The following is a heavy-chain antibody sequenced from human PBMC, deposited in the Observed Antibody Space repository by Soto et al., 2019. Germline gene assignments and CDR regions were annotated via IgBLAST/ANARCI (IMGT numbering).Heavy chain of an antibody. CDR3: ARDLQGLYYGAFDI. CDR2: IWYDGSNK. CDR1: GFTFSSYG. J-gene: IGHJ3*02. D-gene: IGHD3-22*01. Sequence: PGGSLRLSCAASGFTFSSYGMHWVRQAPGKGLEWVAVIWYDGSNKYYADSVKGRFTISRDNSKNTLYLQMNSLRAEDTAVYYCARDLQGLYYGAFDIWGQGTMVTVSS. V-gene: IGHV3-33*01.